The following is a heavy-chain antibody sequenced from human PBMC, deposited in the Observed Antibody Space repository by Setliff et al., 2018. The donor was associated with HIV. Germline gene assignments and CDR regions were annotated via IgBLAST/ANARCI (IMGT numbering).Heavy chain of an antibody. CDR3: ARVRTSYNFWVGDVFDP. J-gene: IGHJ5*02. V-gene: IGHV7-4-1*02. CDR2: INTNTGYP. Sequence: ASVKVSCKASGYTFTSYAMNWVRQAPGQGLEWMGWINTNTGYPTYAQAFRGRFVFSLDTSVSTAYLEISSLEAEDTAVYFCARVRTSYNFWVGDVFDPWGQGTLVTVS. CDR1: GYTFTSYA. D-gene: IGHD1-1*01.